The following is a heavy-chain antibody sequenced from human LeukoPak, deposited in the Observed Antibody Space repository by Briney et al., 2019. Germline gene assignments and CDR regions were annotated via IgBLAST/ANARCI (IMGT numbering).Heavy chain of an antibody. D-gene: IGHD6-19*01. CDR2: IYPGDSDT. CDR1: GNNFTSYW. CDR3: ATFIWVAVAGILERYFDY. V-gene: IGHV5-51*01. Sequence: GESLKISCKGSGNNFTSYWIGWVRQMPGKGLEWMGIIYPGDSDTRYSPSFQGQVTISADKSISTAYLQWSSLKASDTAMYYRATFIWVAVAGILERYFDYWGQGTLVTPSS. J-gene: IGHJ4*02.